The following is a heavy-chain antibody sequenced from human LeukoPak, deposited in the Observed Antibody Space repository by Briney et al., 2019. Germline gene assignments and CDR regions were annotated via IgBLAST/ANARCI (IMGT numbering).Heavy chain of an antibody. D-gene: IGHD6-13*01. V-gene: IGHV3-21*01. CDR2: ISSSSSYI. Sequence: GGSLRLSCAASGFTFSSYSMNWVRQAPGKGLEWVSSISSSSSYIYYADSVKGRFTISRDNAKNSLYLQMNSLRAEDTAVYYCARVYGPIAAAGDLDYWGQGTLVTVSS. CDR1: GFTFSSYS. J-gene: IGHJ4*02. CDR3: ARVYGPIAAAGDLDY.